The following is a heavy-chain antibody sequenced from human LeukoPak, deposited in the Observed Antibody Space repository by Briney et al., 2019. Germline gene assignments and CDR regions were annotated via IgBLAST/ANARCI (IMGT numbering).Heavy chain of an antibody. D-gene: IGHD2-2*01. J-gene: IGHJ4*02. Sequence: ASVKVSCKASGYTFTGYYMHWVRQAPGQGLEWMGWINPNSGGTNYAQKFQGRVTMTRDTSISTAYMELSRLRSDDTAVYYCARDLRYCSSTSRYSHGYWGQGTLVTVSS. CDR2: INPNSGGT. CDR1: GYTFTGYY. V-gene: IGHV1-2*02. CDR3: ARDLRYCSSTSRYSHGY.